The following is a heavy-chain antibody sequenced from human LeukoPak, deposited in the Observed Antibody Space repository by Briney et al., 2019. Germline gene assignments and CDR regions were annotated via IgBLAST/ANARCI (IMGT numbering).Heavy chain of an antibody. Sequence: ASVKVSCKASGYTFTDYYMHWVRQAPGQGLEWMGRINPNSGGTNYAQKFQGRVTMTRDTSIRTAYMELSRLRSDDTAMYYCARVAPPDASGMDVWGQGTTVTVSS. D-gene: IGHD2-2*01. J-gene: IGHJ6*02. CDR3: ARVAPPDASGMDV. CDR2: INPNSGGT. V-gene: IGHV1-2*06. CDR1: GYTFTDYY.